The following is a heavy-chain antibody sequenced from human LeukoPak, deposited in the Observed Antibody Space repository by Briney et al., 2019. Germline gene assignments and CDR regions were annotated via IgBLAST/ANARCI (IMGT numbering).Heavy chain of an antibody. J-gene: IGHJ3*02. CDR1: GGSISSSNNY. Sequence: SETLSLTCTVSGGSISSSNNYWGWIRQPPGKGLEWIGEINHSGSTNYNPSLKSRVTISVDTSKNQFSLKLSSVTAADTAVYYCARDGNDSSGPDAFDIWGQGTMVTVSS. CDR2: INHSGST. D-gene: IGHD3-22*01. CDR3: ARDGNDSSGPDAFDI. V-gene: IGHV4-39*07.